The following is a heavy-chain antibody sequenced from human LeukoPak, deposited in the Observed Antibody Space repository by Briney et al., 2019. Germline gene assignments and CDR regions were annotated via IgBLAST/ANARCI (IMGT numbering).Heavy chain of an antibody. J-gene: IGHJ4*02. CDR1: GYTFTGYY. V-gene: IGHV1-2*02. CDR2: INPNSGGT. CDR3: ARDPRGGFLEWFIDY. D-gene: IGHD3-3*01. Sequence: ASVKVSCKASGYTFTGYYMHWVRQAPGQGLEWMGWINPNSGGTNYAQKFQGRVTMTRDTSISTAYMELSRLRSDHTAVYYCARDPRGGFLEWFIDYWGQGTLVTVSS.